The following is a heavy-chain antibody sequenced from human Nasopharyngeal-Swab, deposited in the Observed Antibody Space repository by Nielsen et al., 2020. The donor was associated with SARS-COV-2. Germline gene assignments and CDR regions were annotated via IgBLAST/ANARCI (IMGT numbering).Heavy chain of an antibody. Sequence: GGSLRLSCAASGFTLSTYSMDWVRQAPGKGLEWVAHISTSSTPIYYADSVRGRFSISRDNAKNSLSLLMSTLSGEDTAVYYCVRGWRSNSFDYWGQGARVTVSA. CDR2: ISTSSTPI. D-gene: IGHD2/OR15-2a*01. J-gene: IGHJ4*01. CDR3: VRGWRSNSFDY. CDR1: GFTLSTYS. V-gene: IGHV3-48*01.